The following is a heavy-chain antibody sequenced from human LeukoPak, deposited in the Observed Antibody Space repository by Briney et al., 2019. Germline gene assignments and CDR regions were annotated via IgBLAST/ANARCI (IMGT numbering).Heavy chain of an antibody. D-gene: IGHD3-22*01. CDR1: GGSISSYY. Sequence: SETLSLTCTVSGGSISSYYWSWIRQPPGKGLEWIGYIYTSGSTNYNPSLKSRVTISVDTSKNQFSLKLSSVTAADTAVYYCARGLYYYDSSGYYPRDYYYYYMDVWGKGTTVTVSS. CDR3: ARGLYYYDSSGYYPRDYYYYYMDV. J-gene: IGHJ6*03. V-gene: IGHV4-4*09. CDR2: IYTSGST.